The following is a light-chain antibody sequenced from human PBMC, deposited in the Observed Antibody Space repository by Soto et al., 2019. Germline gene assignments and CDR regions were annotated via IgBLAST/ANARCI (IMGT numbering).Light chain of an antibody. CDR3: QLWDTDSDHQV. CDR2: DDS. CDR1: NIGVKS. J-gene: IGLJ3*02. Sequence: SYELTQPPSVSLAPGQTARITCGGRNIGVKSVHWYQQKPGQAPVLIVFDDSDRPSGIPGRLSGSNSGDTATLTISRVEAGDEADYYCQLWDTDSDHQVFGGGTKVTVL. V-gene: IGLV3-21*02.